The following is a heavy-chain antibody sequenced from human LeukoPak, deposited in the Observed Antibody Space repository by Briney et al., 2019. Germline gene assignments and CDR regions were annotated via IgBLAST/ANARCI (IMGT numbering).Heavy chain of an antibody. CDR3: ARFEGDDSSGYYLDY. V-gene: IGHV4-34*01. D-gene: IGHD3-22*01. J-gene: IGHJ4*02. CDR2: INHSGGT. Sequence: SSETLSLTCAVYGGSFSGYYWSWIRQPPGKGLEWIGEINHSGGTNYNPSLKSRVTISVDTSKNQFSLKLSSVTAADTAVYYCARFEGDDSSGYYLDYWGQGTLVTVSS. CDR1: GGSFSGYY.